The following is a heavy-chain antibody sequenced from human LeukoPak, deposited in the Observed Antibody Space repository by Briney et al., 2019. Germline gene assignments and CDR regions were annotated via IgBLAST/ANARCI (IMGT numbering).Heavy chain of an antibody. CDR1: GGSFSGYY. V-gene: IGHV4-34*01. Sequence: SETLSLTCAVYGGSFSGYYWSWIRQPPGKGLEWIGEINHSGSTNYNPSLKSRVTIPVDTSKNQFSLKLSSVTAADTAVYYCARETGYCSGGSCYSSWFDPWGQGTLVTVSS. D-gene: IGHD2-15*01. J-gene: IGHJ5*02. CDR2: INHSGST. CDR3: ARETGYCSGGSCYSSWFDP.